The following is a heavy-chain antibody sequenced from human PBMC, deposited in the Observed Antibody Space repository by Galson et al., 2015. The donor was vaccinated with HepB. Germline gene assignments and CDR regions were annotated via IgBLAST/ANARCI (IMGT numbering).Heavy chain of an antibody. Sequence: LSLTCAVSGGSISSGGYSWSWIRQPPGKGLEWIGYIYHSGSTYYNPSLKSRVTISVDRSKNQFSLKLSSVTAADTAVYYCARGIRYSSRYYFDYWGQGTLVTVSS. V-gene: IGHV4-30-2*01. CDR3: ARGIRYSSRYYFDY. J-gene: IGHJ4*02. D-gene: IGHD6-19*01. CDR2: IYHSGST. CDR1: GGSISSGGYS.